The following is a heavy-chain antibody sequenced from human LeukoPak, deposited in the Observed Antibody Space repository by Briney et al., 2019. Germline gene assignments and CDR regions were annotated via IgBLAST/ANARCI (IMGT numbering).Heavy chain of an antibody. J-gene: IGHJ5*02. Sequence: SETLSLTCAVYGGSFSGYYWSWIRQPPGKRLEWIGEINHSGSTNYNPSLKSRVTTSVDTSKNQFSLKLTSVTAADTAVYYCARGDYVRFDPWGQGTLVTVSS. CDR3: ARGDYVRFDP. D-gene: IGHD4-17*01. CDR2: INHSGST. CDR1: GGSFSGYY. V-gene: IGHV4-34*01.